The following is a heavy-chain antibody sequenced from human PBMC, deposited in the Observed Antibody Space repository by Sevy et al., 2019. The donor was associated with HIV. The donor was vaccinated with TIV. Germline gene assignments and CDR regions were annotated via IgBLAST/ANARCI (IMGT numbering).Heavy chain of an antibody. Sequence: SSVKVSCKASGYTFSSYGISLVRQAPGQGLEWMGWISGYNGNTNFAQKLQGRVTMTTDTSTSTAYMEVRSLRSDDTAVYYCARAGYLNWFDPWGLGTLVTVSS. CDR3: ARAGYLNWFDP. CDR2: ISGYNGNT. CDR1: GYTFSSYG. V-gene: IGHV1-18*01. J-gene: IGHJ5*02. D-gene: IGHD1-1*01.